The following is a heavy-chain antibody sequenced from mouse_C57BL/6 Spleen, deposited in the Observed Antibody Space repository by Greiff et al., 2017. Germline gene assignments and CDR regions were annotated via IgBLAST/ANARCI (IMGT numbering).Heavy chain of an antibody. Sequence: EVKLVESGAELVRPGASVKLSCTASGFNIKDYYMHWVKQRPEQGLEWIGRIDPEDGDTEYAPKFQGKATMTADTSSNTAYLQLSSLTSEDTAVYYCTPTTVVERSFAYWGQGTLVTVSA. J-gene: IGHJ3*01. CDR1: GFNIKDYY. V-gene: IGHV14-1*01. CDR3: TPTTVVERSFAY. D-gene: IGHD1-1*01. CDR2: IDPEDGDT.